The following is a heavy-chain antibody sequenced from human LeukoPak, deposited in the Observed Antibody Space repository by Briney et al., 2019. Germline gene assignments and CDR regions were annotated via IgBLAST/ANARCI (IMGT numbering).Heavy chain of an antibody. CDR3: ARISPDTAMVYFDY. CDR1: GFSLSTSGMC. V-gene: IGHV2-70*11. Sequence: SGPTLVNPTQTLTLTCTFSGFSLSTSGMCVSWIRQPPGKALEWLARIDWDDDKYYSTSLKTRLTISKDTSKNQVVLTMTNMDPVDTATYYCARISPDTAMVYFDYWGQGTLVTVSS. CDR2: IDWDDDK. D-gene: IGHD5-18*01. J-gene: IGHJ4*02.